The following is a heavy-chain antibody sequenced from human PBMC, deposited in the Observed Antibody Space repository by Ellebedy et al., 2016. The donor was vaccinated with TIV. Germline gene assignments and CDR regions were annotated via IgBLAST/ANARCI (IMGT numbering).Heavy chain of an antibody. CDR1: VESFSGFY. V-gene: IGHV4-34*01. CDR2: INDSGST. CDR3: ARGRRHSETSAYYLDY. J-gene: IGHJ4*02. Sequence: SETLSLXXAVYVESFSGFYWSWIRQPPGSGLEWVGEINDSGSTKYNPSLKSRVTISADKTKNQFSLRLTSVTAADTAVYYCARGRRHSETSAYYLDYWGQGTLATASS. D-gene: IGHD3-22*01.